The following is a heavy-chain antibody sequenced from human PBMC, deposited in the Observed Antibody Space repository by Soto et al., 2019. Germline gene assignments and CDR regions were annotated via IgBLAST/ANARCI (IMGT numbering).Heavy chain of an antibody. CDR3: ARNLVRGVIWYYGMDV. V-gene: IGHV1-69*13. CDR2: IIPIFGTA. D-gene: IGHD3-10*01. Sequence: GASVKVSCKASGGTFSSYAISWVRQAPGQGLEWMGGIIPIFGTANYAQKFQGRVTITADESTSTAYMELSSLRSEDTAVYYCARNLVRGVIWYYGMDVWGQGTTVTVSS. J-gene: IGHJ6*02. CDR1: GGTFSSYA.